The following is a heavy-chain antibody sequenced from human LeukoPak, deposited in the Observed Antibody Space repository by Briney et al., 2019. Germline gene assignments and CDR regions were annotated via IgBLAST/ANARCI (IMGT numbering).Heavy chain of an antibody. Sequence: GGSLRLSCVASGFTFGSYTMNWVRQAPGKGLEWVSSISSSSSYIFYTDSVKGRFTISRDNVENSVSLQMNSLTAEDTAVYYCARAAAGASKWFDPWGQGTLVTVSS. CDR2: ISSSSSYI. V-gene: IGHV3-21*01. CDR1: GFTFGSYT. D-gene: IGHD1-14*01. J-gene: IGHJ5*02. CDR3: ARAAAGASKWFDP.